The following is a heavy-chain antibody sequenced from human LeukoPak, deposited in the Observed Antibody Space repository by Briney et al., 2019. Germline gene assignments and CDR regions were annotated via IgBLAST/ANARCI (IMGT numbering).Heavy chain of an antibody. D-gene: IGHD6-6*01. CDR1: GGSFSGYY. J-gene: IGHJ1*01. V-gene: IGHV4-34*01. Sequence: SSETLSLTCAVYGGSFSGYYWSWIRQPPGKGLEWIGEINHSGSTNYNPSLKSRVTISVDTSKNQFSLKLSSVTAADTAVYYCARPSSSSHRRYFQHWGQGTLVTVSS. CDR2: INHSGST. CDR3: ARPSSSSHRRYFQH.